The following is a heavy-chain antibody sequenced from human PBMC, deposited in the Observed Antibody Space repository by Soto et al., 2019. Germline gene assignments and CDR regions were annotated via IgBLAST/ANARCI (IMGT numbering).Heavy chain of an antibody. CDR1: GYTLTSYA. V-gene: IGHV1-3*01. Sequence: GASVKVSCTASGYTLTSYAMHWVRQAPGQRLEWMGWINAGNGNTKYSQKFQGRVTITRDTSASTAYMELSSLRSEDTAVYYCARYTYYYDSSGYLDNYYFDYWGQGTLVTVSS. D-gene: IGHD3-22*01. J-gene: IGHJ4*02. CDR3: ARYTYYYDSSGYLDNYYFDY. CDR2: INAGNGNT.